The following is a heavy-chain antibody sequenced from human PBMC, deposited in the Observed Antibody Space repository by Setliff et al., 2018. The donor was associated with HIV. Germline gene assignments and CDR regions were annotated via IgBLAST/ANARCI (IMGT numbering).Heavy chain of an antibody. CDR2: MFVGESP. J-gene: IGHJ4*02. V-gene: IGHV4-4*07. CDR1: GGSISSYY. D-gene: IGHD3-10*01. CDR3: ARGLYGSGSFFFDS. Sequence: PSETLSLTCSVSGGSISSYYWSWIRPPAGKGLEWVGRMFVGESPNYNPSLKSRLSISVDTSKRQFSLKLTSVTAADTAVYYCARGLYGSGSFFFDSWGRGTLVTSPQ.